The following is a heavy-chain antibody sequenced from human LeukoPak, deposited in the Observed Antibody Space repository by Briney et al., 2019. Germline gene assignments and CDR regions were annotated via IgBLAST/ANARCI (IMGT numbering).Heavy chain of an antibody. J-gene: IGHJ2*01. CDR3: ARESAPEWYFDL. V-gene: IGHV3-21*01. CDR1: GFTFSSYS. Sequence: PGGSLRLSCAASGFTFSSYSMNWVRQAPGKGLEWVSSISSSSSYIYYADSVQGRFTISRDNAKNSLYLQMNSLRAEDTAVYYCARESAPEWYFDLWGRGTLVTVSS. CDR2: ISSSSSYI.